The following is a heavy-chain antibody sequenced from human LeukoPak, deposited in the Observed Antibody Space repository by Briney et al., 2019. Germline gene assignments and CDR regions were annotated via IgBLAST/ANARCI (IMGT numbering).Heavy chain of an antibody. CDR2: MYYSGDS. D-gene: IGHD1-14*01. Sequence: SETLSLTCNISGVPITDYYWSWILLAPRRGLEWIGYMYYSGDSNSNPSLEGRVTMSADTSTNQFSLRLTSVTAADTAIYYCARELPSTGNWFDPWGQGILVTVSS. J-gene: IGHJ5*02. V-gene: IGHV4-59*01. CDR3: ARELPSTGNWFDP. CDR1: GVPITDYY.